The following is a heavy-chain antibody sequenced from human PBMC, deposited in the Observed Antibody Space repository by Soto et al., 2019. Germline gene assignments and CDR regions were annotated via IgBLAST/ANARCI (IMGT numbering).Heavy chain of an antibody. CDR1: GFTFSSYA. J-gene: IGHJ4*02. V-gene: IGHV3-23*01. D-gene: IGHD2-2*01. Sequence: EVQLLESGGGLVQPGGSLRLSCAASGFTFSSYAMSWVRQAPGKGLEWVSASSGSGGSTYYADSVKGRFTISRDNSKNTLYLQMNSLRAEDTAVYYCAKVPVVVPENYVDYWGQGTLVTVSS. CDR3: AKVPVVVPENYVDY. CDR2: SSGSGGST.